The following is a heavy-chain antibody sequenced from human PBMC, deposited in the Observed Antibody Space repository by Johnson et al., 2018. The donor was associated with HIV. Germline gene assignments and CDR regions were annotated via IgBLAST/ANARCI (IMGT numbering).Heavy chain of an antibody. CDR2: IRESGDAT. J-gene: IGHJ3*01. V-gene: IGHV3-23*04. CDR1: GFTFSTNA. CDR3: VRGGQWGPTDGFDV. Sequence: VQLVESGGGLIQPGGSLRLSCPASGFTFSTNAISWVRQAPGKGLEWVSAIRESGDATHSAHFVTGRFTISRDNSKNSLYLQMSSLSADDTAIYYCVRGGQWGPTDGFDVWGQGTMVTVSS. D-gene: IGHD6-19*01.